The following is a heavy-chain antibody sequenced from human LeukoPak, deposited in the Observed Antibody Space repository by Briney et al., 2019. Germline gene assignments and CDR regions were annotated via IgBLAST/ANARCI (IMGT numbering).Heavy chain of an antibody. CDR1: GFTFSSYA. CDR3: ATHSGSFRYYFDY. J-gene: IGHJ4*02. Sequence: PGGSLRVSCAASGFTFSSYAMSWVRQAPGKGLEWVSGISGSGVSTCYADSVEGRLTISRDNSKNTLYLQMNSLRVEDTAVYYCATHSGSFRYYFDYWGQGTLVTVSS. V-gene: IGHV3-23*01. D-gene: IGHD1-26*01. CDR2: ISGSGVST.